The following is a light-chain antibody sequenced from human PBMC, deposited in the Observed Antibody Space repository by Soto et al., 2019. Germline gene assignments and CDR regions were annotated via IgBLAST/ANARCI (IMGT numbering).Light chain of an antibody. Sequence: EIVMTQSPATLSVSPGERATLSCRASQRVSSNLAWYQQKPGQAPSLLIYGASTRATGIPARFSGSGSGAEFTLTISSLQSEDFAVYYCQQYNNWPPTWTFGQGTKVEIK. CDR2: GAS. J-gene: IGKJ1*01. CDR3: QQYNNWPPTWT. CDR1: QRVSSN. V-gene: IGKV3-15*01.